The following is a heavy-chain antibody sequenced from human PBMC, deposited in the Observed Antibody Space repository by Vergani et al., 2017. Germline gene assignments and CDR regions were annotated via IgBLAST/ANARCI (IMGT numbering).Heavy chain of an antibody. V-gene: IGHV3-30*03. Sequence: QVQLEESGGGVVQPGRSLRLSCAASGFTFSDFSMSWVRQAPGKGLEWVSVISYDGNKKNYADSVKGRFTISRDNSKNTLYLEMNALRAEDTAVYYCARDFLTRVTTLDYYYMGVWGKGTTVTVSS. D-gene: IGHD1-1*01. CDR3: ARDFLTRVTTLDYYYMGV. CDR2: ISYDGNKK. CDR1: GFTFSDFS. J-gene: IGHJ6*03.